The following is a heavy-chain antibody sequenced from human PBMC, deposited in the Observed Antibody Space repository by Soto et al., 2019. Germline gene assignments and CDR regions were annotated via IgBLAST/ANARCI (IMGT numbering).Heavy chain of an antibody. Sequence: DVQLVASGGGLVKPGGSLRLSCAASGFNFHTYTMTWVRQAPGKGLEWVSYISGTSETIFYADSVKGRFTITRDNAKNSLYLQLNTLREEETAVYYCATRHCRSDNCPFTKWGQGTLVTVSS. V-gene: IGHV3-48*02. CDR3: ATRHCRSDNCPFTK. CDR1: GFNFHTYT. CDR2: ISGTSETI. D-gene: IGHD2-21*01. J-gene: IGHJ4*02.